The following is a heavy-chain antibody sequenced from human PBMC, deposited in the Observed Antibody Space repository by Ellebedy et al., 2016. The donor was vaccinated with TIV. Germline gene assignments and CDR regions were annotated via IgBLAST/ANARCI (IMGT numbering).Heavy chain of an antibody. CDR1: GGSINSYY. CDR2: IHHSGNS. V-gene: IGHV4-59*01. CDR3: ARDLGRYGMDV. J-gene: IGHJ6*02. Sequence: MPSETLSLTCSVSGGSINSYYWTWIRQPPGQGLEWIGDIHHSGNSHIHPSPKSRVTLSLDTSKNQFSLDLSSVTAADTATYYCARDLGRYGMDVWGQGTTVTVSS.